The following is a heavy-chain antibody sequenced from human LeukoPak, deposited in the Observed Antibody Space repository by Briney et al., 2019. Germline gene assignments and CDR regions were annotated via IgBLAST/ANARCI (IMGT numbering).Heavy chain of an antibody. Sequence: NPSETLSLTCAVSGGSISSGGYSWSWIRQPPGKGLEWIGYIYHSGSTYYNPSLKSRVTISVDRSKNQFSLKLSSVTAADTAVYYCARAGYSYGYPFDYWGQGTLVTVSS. CDR2: IYHSGST. V-gene: IGHV4-30-2*01. CDR3: ARAGYSYGYPFDY. J-gene: IGHJ4*02. CDR1: GGSISSGGYS. D-gene: IGHD5-18*01.